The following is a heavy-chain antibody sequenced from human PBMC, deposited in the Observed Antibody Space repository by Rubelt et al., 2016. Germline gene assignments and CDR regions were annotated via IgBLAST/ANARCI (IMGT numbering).Heavy chain of an antibody. CDR1: GGSFSGYY. J-gene: IGHJ5*02. Sequence: QVQLQQWGAGLLKPSETLSLTCAVYGGSFSGYYWSWIRQPPGKGLEWIGEINHCGSTNYNPSLKSRVTISVDTSKNQFSRTRSSVTAADTAVYYWARGYGDSDGGDWFDPWGQGTLVTVSS. V-gene: IGHV4-34*01. D-gene: IGHD4-17*01. CDR2: INHCGST. CDR3: ARGYGDSDGGDWFDP.